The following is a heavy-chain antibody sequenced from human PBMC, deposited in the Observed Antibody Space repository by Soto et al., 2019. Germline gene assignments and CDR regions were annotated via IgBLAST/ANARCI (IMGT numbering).Heavy chain of an antibody. CDR3: ARTGIAAAGTQSGGYYYYGMDV. V-gene: IGHV4-30-2*01. D-gene: IGHD6-13*01. CDR2: IYHGGST. Sequence: SETLSLTCAVSGGSISSGGYSWSWIRQPPGKGLEWIGYIYHGGSTYYNPSLKSRVTISVDRSKNQFSLKLSSVTAADTAVYYCARTGIAAAGTQSGGYYYYGMDVWGQGTTVTVSS. CDR1: GGSISSGGYS. J-gene: IGHJ6*02.